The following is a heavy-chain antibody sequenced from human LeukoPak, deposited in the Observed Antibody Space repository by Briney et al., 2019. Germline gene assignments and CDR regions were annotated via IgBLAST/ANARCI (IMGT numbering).Heavy chain of an antibody. Sequence: SETLSLTCTVSGGSISTSNYYWGWIRQPPGKGLEWIGNIFYSGSTYYSPSLKSRVTISLDTSRDQFSLSLTSVTAADTAVYYCAREWRGAFFDYWGQGTPVTVSS. J-gene: IGHJ4*02. V-gene: IGHV4-39*07. CDR1: GGSISTSNYY. D-gene: IGHD1-26*01. CDR3: AREWRGAFFDY. CDR2: IFYSGST.